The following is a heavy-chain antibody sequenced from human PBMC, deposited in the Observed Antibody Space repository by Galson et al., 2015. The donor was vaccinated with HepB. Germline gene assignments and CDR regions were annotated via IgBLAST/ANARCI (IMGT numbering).Heavy chain of an antibody. V-gene: IGHV3-23*01. CDR1: GFTFSSYA. Sequence: SLRLSCAASGFTFSSYAMSWVRQAPGKGLEWVSAISGSGGSTYYADSVKGRFTISRDNSKNTLYLQMNSLRAEDTAVYYCARGRLAAAALGRRSSWFDPWGQGTLVTVSS. D-gene: IGHD6-13*01. J-gene: IGHJ5*02. CDR2: ISGSGGST. CDR3: ARGRLAAAALGRRSSWFDP.